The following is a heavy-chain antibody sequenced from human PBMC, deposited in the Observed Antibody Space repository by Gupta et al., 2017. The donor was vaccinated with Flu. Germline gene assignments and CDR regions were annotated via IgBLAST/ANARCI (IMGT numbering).Heavy chain of an antibody. D-gene: IGHD5-12*01. Sequence: QVQLVQSGAEVKKPGASVKVSCKASGYTFTGYYMHWVRQAPGQGLEWMGRINPNSGGTNYAQKFQGRVTMTRDTSISTAYMELSRLRSDDTAVYYCAREGGASGYDYGDFDYWGQGTLVTVSS. CDR1: GYTFTGYY. J-gene: IGHJ4*02. V-gene: IGHV1-2*06. CDR3: AREGGASGYDYGDFDY. CDR2: INPNSGGT.